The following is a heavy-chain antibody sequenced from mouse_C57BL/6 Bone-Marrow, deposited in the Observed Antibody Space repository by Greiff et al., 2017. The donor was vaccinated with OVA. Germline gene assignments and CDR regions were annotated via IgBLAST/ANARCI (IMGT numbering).Heavy chain of an antibody. CDR1: GYAFSSSW. J-gene: IGHJ2*01. V-gene: IGHV1-82*01. D-gene: IGHD1-1*01. CDR2: IYPGDGDT. CDR3: ARYYYGSSGDYFDY. Sequence: VMLVESGPELVKPGASVKISCKASGYAFSSSWMNWVKQRPGKGLEWIGRIYPGDGDTNYNGKFKGKATLTADKSSSTAYMQLSSLTSEDSAVYFCARYYYGSSGDYFDYWGQGTTLTVSS.